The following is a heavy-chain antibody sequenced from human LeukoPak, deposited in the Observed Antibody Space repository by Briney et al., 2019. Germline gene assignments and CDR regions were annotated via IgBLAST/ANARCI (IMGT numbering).Heavy chain of an antibody. CDR2: INHDGRET. D-gene: IGHD2-2*01. V-gene: IGHV3-7*01. CDR3: AKGPYCSSTSCPRSGFDY. Sequence: PGGSLRLTCLGSGFNFRYFWMSWVRQAPGKGLEWVANINHDGRETYYADSVKGRFIISRDNAKDSLYLQMNSLRAEDAAVYYCAKGPYCSSTSCPRSGFDYWGQGTLVTVSS. J-gene: IGHJ4*02. CDR1: GFNFRYFW.